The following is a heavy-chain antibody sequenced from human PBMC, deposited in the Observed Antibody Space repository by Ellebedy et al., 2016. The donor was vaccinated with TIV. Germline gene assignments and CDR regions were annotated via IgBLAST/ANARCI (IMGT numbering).Heavy chain of an antibody. J-gene: IGHJ4*02. V-gene: IGHV3-74*01. CDR1: GFTFSSYW. CDR3: ARDEDGDYFPTFE. Sequence: GESLKISCAASGFTFSSYWMHWVRQAPGKGLVWVSRINSDGSSTSYADSVKGRFTISRDNAKNTLYLQMNSLRAEDTAVYYCARDEDGDYFPTFEWGQGTLVTVSS. D-gene: IGHD4-17*01. CDR2: INSDGSST.